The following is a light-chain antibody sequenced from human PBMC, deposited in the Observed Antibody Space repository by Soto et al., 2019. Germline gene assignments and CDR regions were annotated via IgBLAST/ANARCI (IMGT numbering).Light chain of an antibody. Sequence: QSALTQPPSVSGSPGQSVTISCSGTSSDIGGYSFVSWYQQHPGNTPKLIIYDVRNRPSGVPDRFSGSKSGNTASLTISGLQAEDEAHYYCCSYAGTYSVIFGGGTELTVL. CDR3: CSYAGTYSVI. J-gene: IGLJ2*01. CDR1: SSDIGGYSF. CDR2: DVR. V-gene: IGLV2-11*01.